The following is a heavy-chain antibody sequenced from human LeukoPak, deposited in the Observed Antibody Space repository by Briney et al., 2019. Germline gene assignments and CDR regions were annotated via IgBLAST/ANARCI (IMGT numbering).Heavy chain of an antibody. D-gene: IGHD1-26*01. J-gene: IGHJ6*02. CDR3: ARDWDTDGMDV. CDR2: INSDGSST. Sequence: GGSLRLSCAASRFTFSSYWMHWVRQAPGKGLVWVSRINSDGSSTNYADSVKGRFTISRDNAKNTLYLQTNSLRAEDTAVYYCARDWDTDGMDVWGQGTTVTVSS. CDR1: RFTFSSYW. V-gene: IGHV3-74*01.